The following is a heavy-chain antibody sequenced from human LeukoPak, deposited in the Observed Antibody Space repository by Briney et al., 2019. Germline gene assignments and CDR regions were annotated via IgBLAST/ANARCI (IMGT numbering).Heavy chain of an antibody. CDR2: ISSSGSNI. Sequence: GGSLRLSCAASGFTFSSYGISWVRQAPGKGLEWVSYISSSGSNIYYADSVKGRFTISRDNAKNSLYLQVNSLRAEDTAVYYCARDIYGSGPPVGDAIDYWGQGTLVTVSS. V-gene: IGHV3-48*04. J-gene: IGHJ4*02. D-gene: IGHD3-10*01. CDR3: ARDIYGSGPPVGDAIDY. CDR1: GFTFSSYG.